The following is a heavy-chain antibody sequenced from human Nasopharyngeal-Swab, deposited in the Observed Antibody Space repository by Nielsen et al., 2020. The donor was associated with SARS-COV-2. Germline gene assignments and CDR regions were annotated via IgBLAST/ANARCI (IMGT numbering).Heavy chain of an antibody. Sequence: GEFLKISCAASGFTFSDSAIHWVRQASGKGPEWVGRIRSKGNNYATAYSASVKGRFIIFRDDPTNTAYLQMNSLKTKDTAMYYCTRCGGGCYSGRDYWGQGTLVTVSS. D-gene: IGHD2-15*01. CDR2: IRSKGNNYAT. CDR3: TRCGGGCYSGRDY. CDR1: GFTFSDSA. V-gene: IGHV3-73*01. J-gene: IGHJ4*02.